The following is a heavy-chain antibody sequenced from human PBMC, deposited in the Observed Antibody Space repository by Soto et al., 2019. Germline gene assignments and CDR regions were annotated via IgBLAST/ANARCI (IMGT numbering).Heavy chain of an antibody. CDR3: AKGGGGDHGY. CDR1: GFIFTTSD. Sequence: EVQLVESEGGLVQPGGSLRLSCEASGFIFTTSDMSWVRQAPGKGLEWISSITITGDTTHYADSVKGRFTISRDNSRNTVYLRMNSLRADDTAEYYCAKGGGGDHGYWGQGTLVAVSS. CDR2: ITITGDTT. J-gene: IGHJ4*02. V-gene: IGHV3-23*04. D-gene: IGHD2-21*02.